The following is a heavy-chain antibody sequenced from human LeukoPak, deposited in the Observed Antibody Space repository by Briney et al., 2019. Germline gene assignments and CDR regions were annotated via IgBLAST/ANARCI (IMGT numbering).Heavy chain of an antibody. CDR2: IYYRGSP. CDR1: GGSISSGDYY. Sequence: PSETLSLTCTVSGGSISSGDYYWSWIRQPRGKGLEWIGYIYYRGSPYYNPSLKCRVTVSVDTSKNQFSLKLSSVTAADTAVYYCARDGHTDAFDIWGQGTMVTVSS. V-gene: IGHV4-30-4*08. J-gene: IGHJ3*02. CDR3: ARDGHTDAFDI.